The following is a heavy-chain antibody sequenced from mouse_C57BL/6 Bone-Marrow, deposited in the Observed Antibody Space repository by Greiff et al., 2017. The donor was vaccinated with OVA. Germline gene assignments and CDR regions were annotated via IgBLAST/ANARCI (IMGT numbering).Heavy chain of an antibody. J-gene: IGHJ3*01. Sequence: QVQLQQSGAELVKPGASVKLSCKASGYTFTSYWMQWVKQRPGQGLEWIGEIDPSDSYTNYNQKFKGKATLTVDTSSSTAYMQLSSLTSEDSAVYYCARDGNYVWFAYWGQGTLVTVSA. CDR3: ARDGNYVWFAY. D-gene: IGHD2-1*01. CDR2: IDPSDSYT. CDR1: GYTFTSYW. V-gene: IGHV1-50*01.